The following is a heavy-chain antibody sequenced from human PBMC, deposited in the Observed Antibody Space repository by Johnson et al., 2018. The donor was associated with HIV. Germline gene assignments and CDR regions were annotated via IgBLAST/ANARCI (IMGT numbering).Heavy chain of an antibody. CDR3: AREGGYCSGGNCWFPFDI. V-gene: IGHV3-7*05. CDR1: GFTFSSYW. D-gene: IGHD2-15*01. Sequence: VQLVESGGGVVQPGGSLRLSCAASGFTFSSYWMSWVRQAPGKGLEWVANIKQDGSEKYYVDSVKGRFTISRDNAKNSLYLQMNSLRAEDTALYYCAREGGYCSGGNCWFPFDIWGQGTMVTVSS. CDR2: IKQDGSEK. J-gene: IGHJ3*02.